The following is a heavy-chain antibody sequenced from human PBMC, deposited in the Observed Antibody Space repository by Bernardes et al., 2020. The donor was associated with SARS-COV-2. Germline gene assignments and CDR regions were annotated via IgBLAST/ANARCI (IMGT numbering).Heavy chain of an antibody. D-gene: IGHD5-12*01. CDR3: ARGDGYNGDAFDI. Sequence: GGSLRLSCAASGFIVSSNYMSWVRQAPGKGLEWVSVIYSGGSTYYADSVKGRFTISRDNSKNTLYLQMNSLRAEDTAVYYCARGDGYNGDAFDIWGQGTMVTVSS. CDR2: IYSGGST. CDR1: GFIVSSNY. J-gene: IGHJ3*02. V-gene: IGHV3-53*01.